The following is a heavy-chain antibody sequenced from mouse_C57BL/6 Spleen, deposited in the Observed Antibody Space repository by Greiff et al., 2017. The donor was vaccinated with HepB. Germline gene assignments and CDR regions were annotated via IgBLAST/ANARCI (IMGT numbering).Heavy chain of an antibody. V-gene: IGHV5-16*01. J-gene: IGHJ4*01. CDR1: GFTFSDYY. CDR2: INYDGSST. D-gene: IGHD3-3*01. Sequence: KVEESEGGLVQPGSSMKLSCTASGFTFSDYYMAWVRQVPEKGLEWVANINYDGSSTYYLDSLKSRFIISRDKAKNMLYLQMSSLKSDDTDTYDCARDLRDGSYAMDYWGQGASVTVSS. CDR3: ARDLRDGSYAMDY.